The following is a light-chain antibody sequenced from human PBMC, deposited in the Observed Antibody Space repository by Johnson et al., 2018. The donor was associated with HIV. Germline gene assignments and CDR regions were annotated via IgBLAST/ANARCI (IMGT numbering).Light chain of an antibody. J-gene: IGLJ1*01. CDR2: ENN. V-gene: IGLV1-51*02. Sequence: QSVLTQPPSVSAAPGQKVTISCSGSSSNIGNNYVSWYQQLPGTAPKLLIYENNKRPSGIPDRFTGSKSGTSATLGITGLQTGDDADYYCGTWERSLRLYDFGTGTKVTVL. CDR3: GTWERSLRLYD. CDR1: SSNIGNNY.